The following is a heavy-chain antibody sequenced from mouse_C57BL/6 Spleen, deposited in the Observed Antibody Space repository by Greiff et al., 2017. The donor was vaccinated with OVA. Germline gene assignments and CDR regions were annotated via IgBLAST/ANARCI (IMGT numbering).Heavy chain of an antibody. V-gene: IGHV1-59*01. CDR3: AVYYGLSWFAD. CDR2: IDPSDSYT. CDR1: GYTFTSYW. D-gene: IGHD1-1*01. J-gene: IGHJ3*01. Sequence: QVQLQQPGAELARPGTSVKLSCKASGYTFTSYWMHWVKQRPGQGLEWIGVIDPSDSYTNYNQKFKGKATLTVDTSSSTAYMQLSSLTSEDSAVYYCAVYYGLSWFADWGQGTLVTVSA.